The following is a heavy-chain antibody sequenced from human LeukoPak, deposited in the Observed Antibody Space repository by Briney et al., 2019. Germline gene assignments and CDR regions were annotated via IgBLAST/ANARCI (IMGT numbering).Heavy chain of an antibody. Sequence: ASVKVSCKASGYTFTSYGISWVRQAPGQGLEWMGWISAYNGNTNYAQKLQGRVTVTTDTSTSTAYMELRSLRSDDTAVYYCARDLRNWNYDRWFDPWGQGTLVTVSS. CDR3: ARDLRNWNYDRWFDP. D-gene: IGHD1-7*01. J-gene: IGHJ5*02. CDR1: GYTFTSYG. V-gene: IGHV1-18*01. CDR2: ISAYNGNT.